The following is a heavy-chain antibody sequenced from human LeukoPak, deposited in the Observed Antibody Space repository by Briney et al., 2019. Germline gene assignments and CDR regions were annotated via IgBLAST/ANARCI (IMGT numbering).Heavy chain of an antibody. CDR3: ARVSVVYGMDV. CDR1: GGSISSDY. J-gene: IGHJ6*02. V-gene: IGHV4-59*01. Sequence: SETLSLTCSVSGGSISSDYWAWIRQPPGKGLDWIGYMFYTGSTNYNPSLKSRVTISLATSKNQFSLELSSVTAADTAVYYCARVSVVYGMDVWGRGTTVTVSS. CDR2: MFYTGST.